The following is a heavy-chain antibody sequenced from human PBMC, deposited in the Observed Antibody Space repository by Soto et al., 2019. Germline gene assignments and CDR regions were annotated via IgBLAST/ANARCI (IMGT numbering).Heavy chain of an antibody. CDR1: GFTFSSYA. J-gene: IGHJ4*02. CDR2: ISYDGSNK. CDR3: ARDGIVATIPTDY. Sequence: QVELVESGGGVDQPGRSLRLSCAASGFTFSSYAMHWVRQAPGKGLEWVAVISYDGSNKYYADSVKGRFTISRDNSKNTLYLQRNSLRAEDTAVYYRARDGIVATIPTDYWGQGTLVTVSS. D-gene: IGHD5-12*01. V-gene: IGHV3-30-3*01.